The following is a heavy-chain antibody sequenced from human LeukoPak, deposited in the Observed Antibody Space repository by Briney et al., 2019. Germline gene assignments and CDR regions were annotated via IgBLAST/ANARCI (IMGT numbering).Heavy chain of an antibody. D-gene: IGHD2-21*01. CDR2: INSRGNDK. CDR1: GFTFRSYS. Sequence: GGSLRPSCAASGFTFRSYSMNWVRQAPGKGLEWVSSINSRGNDKYYAESVKGRFTISRDNAKNSLYLQMNNLRVEDTAVYYCAREGSIVPHQDLDCWGQGSLVTVSS. J-gene: IGHJ4*02. CDR3: AREGSIVPHQDLDC. V-gene: IGHV3-21*01.